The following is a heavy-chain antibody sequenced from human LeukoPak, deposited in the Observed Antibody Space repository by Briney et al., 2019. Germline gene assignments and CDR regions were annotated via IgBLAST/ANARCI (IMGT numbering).Heavy chain of an antibody. CDR3: ARGKSSSWSRPNWFDP. Sequence: GASVKVSCKASGGTFSSYAISWVRQAPGQGLEWVGRIIPIFGIANYAQKFQGRVTITADKSTSTAYMELSSLRSEDTAVYYCARGKSSSWSRPNWFDPWGQGTLVTVSS. V-gene: IGHV1-69*04. CDR2: IIPIFGIA. D-gene: IGHD6-13*01. CDR1: GGTFSSYA. J-gene: IGHJ5*02.